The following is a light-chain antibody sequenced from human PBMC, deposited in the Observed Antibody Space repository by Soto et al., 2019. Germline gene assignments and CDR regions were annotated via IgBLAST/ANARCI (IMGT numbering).Light chain of an antibody. V-gene: IGKV3-20*01. Sequence: ETVFTQSACTLSLSPGERATLSCRASQSFSSTYLAWYQQKPGQAPRLLIYGASSRATGIPDRFSGGGSGTDFSLTISRLDPEDFAVYYCQQYSSSPITFGQGTRLEIK. CDR3: QQYSSSPIT. CDR2: GAS. J-gene: IGKJ5*01. CDR1: QSFSSTY.